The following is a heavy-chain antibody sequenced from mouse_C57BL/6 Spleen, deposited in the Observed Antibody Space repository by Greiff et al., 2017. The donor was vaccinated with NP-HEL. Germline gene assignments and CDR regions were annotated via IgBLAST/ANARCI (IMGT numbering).Heavy chain of an antibody. D-gene: IGHD2-2*01. V-gene: IGHV5-9-1*02. CDR2: ISSGGDYI. J-gene: IGHJ3*01. Sequence: EVQLVESGEGLVKPGGSLKLSCAASGFTFSSYAMSWVRQTPEKRLEWVAYISSGGDYIYYADTVKGRFTISRDNARNTLYLQMSSLKYEDTAMYYCTREETMVTTDWGQGTLVTVSA. CDR1: GFTFSSYA. CDR3: TREETMVTTD.